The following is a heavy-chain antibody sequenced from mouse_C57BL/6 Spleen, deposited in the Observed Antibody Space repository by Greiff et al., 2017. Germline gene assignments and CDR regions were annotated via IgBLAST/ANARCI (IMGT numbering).Heavy chain of an antibody. D-gene: IGHD1-1*01. CDR2: IDPSDSDT. Sequence: QVQLQQPGAELVRPGSSVKLSCKASGYTFTSYWMHWVKQRPIQGLEWIGKIDPSDSDTHYNQKFKDKATLTVDKSSSTAYMQLSSLTSEDSAVYCGARDYSCRSYGDWGKGTTVTVSS. V-gene: IGHV1-52*01. J-gene: IGHJ2*01. CDR3: ARDYSCRSYGD. CDR1: GYTFTSYW.